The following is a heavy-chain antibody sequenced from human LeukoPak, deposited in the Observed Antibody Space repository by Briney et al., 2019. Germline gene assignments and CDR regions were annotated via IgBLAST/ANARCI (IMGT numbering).Heavy chain of an antibody. Sequence: SETLSLTCAVYGGSFSGYYWSWIRQPPGKGLEWIGYIYYSGSTNYNPSLKSRVTISVDTSKNQFSLKLSSVTAADTAVYYCARGPYSGSYYSYWGQGTLVTVSS. D-gene: IGHD1-26*01. CDR3: ARGPYSGSYYSY. CDR1: GGSFSGYY. J-gene: IGHJ4*02. CDR2: IYYSGST. V-gene: IGHV4-59*01.